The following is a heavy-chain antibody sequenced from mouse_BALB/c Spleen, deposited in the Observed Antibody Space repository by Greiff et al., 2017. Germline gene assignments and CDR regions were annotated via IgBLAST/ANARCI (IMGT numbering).Heavy chain of an antibody. CDR3: AGMQLGLLFAY. J-gene: IGHJ3*01. Sequence: VQLQQSGAELVRPGVSVKISCKGSGYTFTDYAMHWVKQSHAKSLEWIGVISTYYGDASYDQKFKGKATMTVDKSSSTAYMELARLTSEDSAIYYYAGMQLGLLFAYWGQGTLVTVSA. D-gene: IGHD3-1*01. V-gene: IGHV1S137*01. CDR1: GYTFTDYA. CDR2: ISTYYGDA.